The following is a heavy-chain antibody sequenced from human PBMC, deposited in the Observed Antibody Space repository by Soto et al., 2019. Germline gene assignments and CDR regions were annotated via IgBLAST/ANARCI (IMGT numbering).Heavy chain of an antibody. V-gene: IGHV5-10-1*01. CDR1: GYSFTSYW. CDR2: IDPSDSYT. D-gene: IGHD5-18*01. CDR3: ARSLGGYGYGDSAFDI. Sequence: PGESLKISRKGSGYSFTSYWISRVRQMPGKGLEWMGRIDPSDSYTNYSPSFQGHVTISADKSISTAYLQWSSLKASDTAMYYCARSLGGYGYGDSAFDIPGQGTMVTVPS. J-gene: IGHJ3*02.